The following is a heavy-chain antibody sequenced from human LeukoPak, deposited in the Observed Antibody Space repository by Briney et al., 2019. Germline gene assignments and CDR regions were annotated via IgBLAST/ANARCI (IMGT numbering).Heavy chain of an antibody. Sequence: GGSLRLSCAASGFTFSSYAMHWVRQAPGEGLEYVSAISSNGGSTYYANSVKGRFTISRDNSKNTLYLQMGSLRAEDMAVYYCARDKYYDSSGYYFYFDYWGQGTLVTVSS. CDR3: ARDKYYDSSGYYFYFDY. CDR1: GFTFSSYA. V-gene: IGHV3-64*01. D-gene: IGHD3-22*01. J-gene: IGHJ4*02. CDR2: ISSNGGST.